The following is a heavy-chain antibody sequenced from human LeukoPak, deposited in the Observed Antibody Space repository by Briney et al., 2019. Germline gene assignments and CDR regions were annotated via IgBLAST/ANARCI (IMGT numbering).Heavy chain of an antibody. Sequence: GGSLRLSCAASGFTFSSYAMSWVRQAPGKGLEWVSAISGSGGSIYYADSVKGRFTISRDNSKNTLYLQMNSLRAEDTAVYYCAKDPRQIQLWLGRYYYYGMDVWGQGTTVTVSS. J-gene: IGHJ6*02. D-gene: IGHD5-18*01. CDR2: ISGSGGSI. CDR3: AKDPRQIQLWLGRYYYYGMDV. V-gene: IGHV3-23*01. CDR1: GFTFSSYA.